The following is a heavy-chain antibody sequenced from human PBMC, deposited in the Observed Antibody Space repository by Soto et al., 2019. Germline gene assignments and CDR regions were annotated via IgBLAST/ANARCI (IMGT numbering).Heavy chain of an antibody. CDR3: ARGRYGDY. Sequence: QVHLVQPGAEVKKPGASVKVSCQGSGYAFTTYGITWVRQAPGQGLEWMGWISAHNGNTNYAQKLQGRVTVTRETSTSTAYMELRSLRYDDTAVYYCARGRYGDYWGQGALVTVSS. J-gene: IGHJ4*02. CDR1: GYAFTTYG. CDR2: ISAHNGNT. D-gene: IGHD1-1*01. V-gene: IGHV1-18*01.